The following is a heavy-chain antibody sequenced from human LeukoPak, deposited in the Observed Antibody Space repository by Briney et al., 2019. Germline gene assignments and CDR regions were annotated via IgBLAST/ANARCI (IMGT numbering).Heavy chain of an antibody. CDR1: GYTFTGYY. V-gene: IGHV1-2*02. J-gene: IGHJ5*02. CDR2: INPNSGGT. D-gene: IGHD5-18*01. CDR3: ARDIVMVTYWFDP. Sequence: ASVKVSCKASGYTFTGYYMHWVRQAPGQGLEWMGWINPNSGGTNYAQKFQGRVTMTRDTSISTAYMELSRLRSDDTAMYYCARDIVMVTYWFDPWGQGTLVTVSS.